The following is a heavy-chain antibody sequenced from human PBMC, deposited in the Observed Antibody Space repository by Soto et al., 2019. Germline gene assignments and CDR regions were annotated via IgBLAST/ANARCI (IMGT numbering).Heavy chain of an antibody. CDR3: AKYSVNSSSYRGRPYYYDYVMDV. CDR2: ISQSGGTT. D-gene: IGHD3-10*01. Sequence: VQLLESGGGLVQPGGSLRVSCAASGFTFGSYAMSWVRKAPGKGLEWVSTISQSGGTTYYADSVKGRFTLSRDNSKNTLELKMNRLRAVDTAVYYCAKYSVNSSSYRGRPYYYDYVMDVWGKGNTVTVSS. CDR1: GFTFGSYA. J-gene: IGHJ6*04. V-gene: IGHV3-23*01.